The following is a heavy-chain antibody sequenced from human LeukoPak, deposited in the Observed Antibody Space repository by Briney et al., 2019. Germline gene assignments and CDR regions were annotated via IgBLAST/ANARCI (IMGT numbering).Heavy chain of an antibody. CDR3: ARGLLYNWNYPDY. J-gene: IGHJ4*02. V-gene: IGHV4-4*02. CDR1: GGSISSSNW. CDR2: IYHSGST. Sequence: SETLSLTCAVSGGSISSSNWWSWVRQPPGKGLEWIGEIYHSGSTNYNPPLKSRVTISVDKSKNQFSLKLSSVTAADTAVYYCARGLLYNWNYPDYWGQGTLVTVSS. D-gene: IGHD1-20*01.